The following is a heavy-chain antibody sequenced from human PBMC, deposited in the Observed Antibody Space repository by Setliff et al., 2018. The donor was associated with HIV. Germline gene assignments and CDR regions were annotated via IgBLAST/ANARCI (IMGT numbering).Heavy chain of an antibody. D-gene: IGHD3-10*01. J-gene: IGHJ5*01. V-gene: IGHV2-5*02. Sequence: GSGPTLVNPTQTPTLTCTFSGFSLSTSGVGVGWIRQPPGKALEWLAVIYWDDDKRYSPSLESRLTITKDTSKNQVVLTMTKLDLVDTATYFCDHIARIKMVRGVPNWFDSWGPGTLVTVSS. CDR1: GFSLSTSGVG. CDR2: IYWDDDK. CDR3: DHIARIKMVRGVPNWFDS.